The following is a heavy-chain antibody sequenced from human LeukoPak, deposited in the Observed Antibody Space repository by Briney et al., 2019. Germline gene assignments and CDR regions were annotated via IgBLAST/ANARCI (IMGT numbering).Heavy chain of an antibody. D-gene: IGHD1-26*01. CDR2: IIPIFGTA. V-gene: IGHV1-69*06. CDR1: GGTFSSYA. J-gene: IGHJ6*03. Sequence: AASVKVSCKASGGTFSSYAISWVRQAPGQGLEWMGGIIPIFGTANYAQKFQGRVTITADKSTSTAYMELSSLRSEDTAVYYCACQIEVGATHRGFYYYMDVWGKGTTVTVSS. CDR3: ACQIEVGATHRGFYYYMDV.